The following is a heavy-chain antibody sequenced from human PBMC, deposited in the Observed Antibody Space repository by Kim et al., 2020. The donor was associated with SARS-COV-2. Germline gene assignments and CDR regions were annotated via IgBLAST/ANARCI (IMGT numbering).Heavy chain of an antibody. D-gene: IGHD6-13*01. CDR3: TRVPPYSNSWWDAFDI. Sequence: GGSLRLSCAVSGFTFSDSAMYWVRQASGKGLEWVGRIRSKANSYATAYDVSVKGRFIISRDDSNNTAYLQMNSLKTEDTAIYYCTRVPPYSNSWWDAFDIWGQGTMVTVSS. CDR2: IRSKANSYAT. J-gene: IGHJ3*02. V-gene: IGHV3-73*01. CDR1: GFTFSDSA.